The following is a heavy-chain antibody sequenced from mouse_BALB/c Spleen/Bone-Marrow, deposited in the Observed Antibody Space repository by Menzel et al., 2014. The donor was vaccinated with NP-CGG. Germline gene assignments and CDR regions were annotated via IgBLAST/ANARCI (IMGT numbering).Heavy chain of an antibody. Sequence: DVKLVESGGGLVQPGGSLKLSCATSGFTFXDYYMYWVRQTPEKRLEWVAYISNGGGSIYYPATVKGRFTISRDNAKNTLYLQMSRLKSEDTAMYYCARQGIYYGYDPCAYWGQGTLGTVS. CDR3: ARQGIYYGYDPCAY. V-gene: IGHV5-12*02. CDR2: ISNGGGSI. D-gene: IGHD2-2*01. CDR1: GFTFXDYY. J-gene: IGHJ3*01.